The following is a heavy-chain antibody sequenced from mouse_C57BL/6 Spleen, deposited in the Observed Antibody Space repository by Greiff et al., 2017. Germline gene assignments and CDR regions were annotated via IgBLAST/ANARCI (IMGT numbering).Heavy chain of an antibody. D-gene: IGHD4-1*01. V-gene: IGHV1-81*01. CDR2: IYPRSGNP. Sequence: VQLQESGAELARPGASVKLSCKASGYTFPSYGISWVKQRPGQGLEWIGEIYPRSGNPYYNETFKGKATLTADKSSSTAYMELRSLTSADSAVYVCAGNWDEVDYWGQGTTLTVSS. CDR3: AGNWDEVDY. J-gene: IGHJ2*01. CDR1: GYTFPSYG.